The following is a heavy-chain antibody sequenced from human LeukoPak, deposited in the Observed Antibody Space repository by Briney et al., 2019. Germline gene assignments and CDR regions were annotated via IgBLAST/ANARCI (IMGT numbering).Heavy chain of an antibody. D-gene: IGHD2-15*01. V-gene: IGHV3-23*01. CDR1: GFTFSSYA. CDR2: ISGSGGST. Sequence: GGSLRLSCAASGFTFSSYAMSWVRQAPGKGLEWVSDISGSGGSTYYADSVKGRFTISRDNSKNTLYLQMNSLRAEDTAVYYCAKDPGYRSGGSCYYFDYWGQGTLVTVSS. CDR3: AKDPGYRSGGSCYYFDY. J-gene: IGHJ4*02.